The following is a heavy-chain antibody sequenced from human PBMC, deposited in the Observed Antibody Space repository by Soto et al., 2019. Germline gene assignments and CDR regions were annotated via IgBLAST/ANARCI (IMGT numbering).Heavy chain of an antibody. J-gene: IGHJ6*02. CDR2: IDPSDSYT. CDR1: GYSFTSYW. Sequence: PGESVKISCXGSGYSFTSYWISWVRQMPGKGLEWMGRIDPSDSYTNYSPSFQGHVTISADKSISTAYLQWSSLKASDTAMYYRATLSSSDDYYYYGMDVWGQGTTVTVSS. V-gene: IGHV5-10-1*01. D-gene: IGHD6-6*01. CDR3: ATLSSSDDYYYYGMDV.